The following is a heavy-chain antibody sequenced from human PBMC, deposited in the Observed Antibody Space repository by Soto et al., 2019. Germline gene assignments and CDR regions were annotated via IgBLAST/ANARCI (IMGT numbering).Heavy chain of an antibody. V-gene: IGHV2-5*01. J-gene: IGHJ5*02. Sequence: QITLKESGPTLFKPTQTLTLTCPFSGFSLSTSVVGVGWIRQPSGKAMECLALIYCYDAKSYNPSPKSRLTITKDTSNNQPVLTLTHMDPLDTATYYCAHRRAYCSGGSCYYNWFDPWGQGTLVTVSA. CDR1: GFSLSTSVVG. D-gene: IGHD2-15*01. CDR2: IYCYDAK. CDR3: AHRRAYCSGGSCYYNWFDP.